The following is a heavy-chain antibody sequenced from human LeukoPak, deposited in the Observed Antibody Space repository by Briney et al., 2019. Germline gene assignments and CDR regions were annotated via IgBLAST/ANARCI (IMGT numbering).Heavy chain of an antibody. D-gene: IGHD2-15*01. V-gene: IGHV1-69*05. J-gene: IGHJ6*02. CDR1: GGTFSSYA. CDR3: ARTYYCSGGSCYASYYYGMDV. Sequence: SVKVSCKASGGTFSSYAISWVRQAPGQGLEWMGGIIPIFGTANYAQKFQGRVTITTDESTSTAYMELSSLRSEDTAVYYCARTYYCSGGSCYASYYYGMDVWGQGTTVTVSS. CDR2: IIPIFGTA.